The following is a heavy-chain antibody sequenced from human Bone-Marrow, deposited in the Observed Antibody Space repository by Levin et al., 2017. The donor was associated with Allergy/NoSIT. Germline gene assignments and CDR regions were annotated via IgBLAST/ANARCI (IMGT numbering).Heavy chain of an antibody. CDR3: ARRAVTSAMDFFDY. J-gene: IGHJ4*02. D-gene: IGHD2-2*01. CDR2: IIPAFVTP. V-gene: IGHV1-69*13. CDR1: GGSFDYYA. Sequence: VASVKVSCKASGGSFDYYAVSWVRQAPGQGLEWMGGIIPAFVTPNYAQKFQDRITITADESSGTVYMELRSLRSNDTAVYYCARRAVTSAMDFFDYWGQGTQVTVSS.